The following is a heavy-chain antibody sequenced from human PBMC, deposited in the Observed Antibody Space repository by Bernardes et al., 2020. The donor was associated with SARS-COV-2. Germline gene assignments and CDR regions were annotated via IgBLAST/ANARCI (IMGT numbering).Heavy chain of an antibody. V-gene: IGHV1-69*13. CDR2: IIPIFGTA. CDR1: GGTFSSYA. D-gene: IGHD1-20*01. J-gene: IGHJ6*02. Sequence: SVKVSCKASGGTFSSYAISWVRQAPGQGLEWMGGIIPIFGTANYAQKFQGRVTITADESTSTAYMELSSLRSEDTAVYYCAREGEGDNWLYVSREDYYYYGMDVWGQGTTVTVSS. CDR3: AREGEGDNWLYVSREDYYYYGMDV.